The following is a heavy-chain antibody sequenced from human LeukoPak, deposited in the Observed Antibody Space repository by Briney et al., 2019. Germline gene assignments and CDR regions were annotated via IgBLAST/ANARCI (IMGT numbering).Heavy chain of an antibody. CDR1: GYTFTSYY. J-gene: IGHJ5*02. CDR2: INPSGGST. V-gene: IGHV1-46*01. D-gene: IGHD5-18*01. Sequence: GASVKVSCKASGYTFTSYYMHWVRQAPGQGLEWMGIINPSGGSTSYAQKFRGRVTMTRDTSTSTVYMELSSLRSEDTAVYYCAREPALRLYSYGDWFDPWGQGTLVTVSS. CDR3: AREPALRLYSYGDWFDP.